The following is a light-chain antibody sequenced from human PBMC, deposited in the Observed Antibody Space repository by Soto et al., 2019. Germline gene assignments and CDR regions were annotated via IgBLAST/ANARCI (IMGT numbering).Light chain of an antibody. CDR1: QSVKTF. Sequence: EIVLTQSPATLSLSPGERATLSCRASQSVKTFLFWYQHRPGQAPRLLIYDASHRAAGIPARFSGSGFGTDLTLTISSLEPEDAAVYDCQRRSNWPPITFGQGTRLEIK. V-gene: IGKV3-11*01. CDR2: DAS. J-gene: IGKJ5*01. CDR3: QRRSNWPPIT.